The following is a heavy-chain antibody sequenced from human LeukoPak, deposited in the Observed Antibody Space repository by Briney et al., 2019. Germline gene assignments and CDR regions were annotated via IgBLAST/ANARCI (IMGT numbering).Heavy chain of an antibody. CDR3: ARARASYGSGSYKKYYYYYMDV. Sequence: PSETLSLTCTVPGGSISSGSYYWSWIRQPAGKGLEWIGRIYTSGSTNCNPSLKSRVTISVDTSKNQFSLKLSSVTAADTAVYYCARARASYGSGSYKKYYYYYMDVWGKGTTVTISS. CDR2: IYTSGST. CDR1: GGSISSGSYY. D-gene: IGHD3-10*01. J-gene: IGHJ6*03. V-gene: IGHV4-61*02.